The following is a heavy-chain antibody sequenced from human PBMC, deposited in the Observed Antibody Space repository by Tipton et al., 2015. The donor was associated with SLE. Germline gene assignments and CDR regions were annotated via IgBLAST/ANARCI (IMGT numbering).Heavy chain of an antibody. CDR2: IYTSGST. CDR3: ARRSVQEAFDI. D-gene: IGHD1-1*01. V-gene: IGHV4-61*09. CDR1: GGSVSSGSYY. Sequence: TLSLTCTVSGGSVSSGSYYWSWIRQPAGKGLEWIGQIYTSGSTRYNPSLNGRVTISVDTSKNQFSLSLSSVTAADTAVYFCARRSVQEAFDIWGQGTMVTVSS. J-gene: IGHJ3*02.